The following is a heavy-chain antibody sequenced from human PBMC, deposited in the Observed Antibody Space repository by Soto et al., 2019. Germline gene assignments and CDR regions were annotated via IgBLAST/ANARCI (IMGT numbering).Heavy chain of an antibody. CDR2: ISSTSGTI. Sequence: LRLSCEASGFIFSNYNMNWVRQAPGKGLEWISYISSTSGTIYYADSAKGRFTISRDNAKNSLYLQMSRLRDEDTAVYYCAREDLIWFGDLIRNYYNYALDVWGQGATVTVSS. J-gene: IGHJ6*02. V-gene: IGHV3-48*02. CDR1: GFIFSNYN. D-gene: IGHD3-10*01. CDR3: AREDLIWFGDLIRNYYNYALDV.